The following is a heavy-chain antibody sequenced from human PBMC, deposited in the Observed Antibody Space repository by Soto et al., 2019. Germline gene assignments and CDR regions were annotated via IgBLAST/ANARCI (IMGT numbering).Heavy chain of an antibody. D-gene: IGHD4-17*01. J-gene: IGHJ4*02. V-gene: IGHV1-69*01. CDR3: AREVGYGVFSAALLD. CDR1: GGTFSSHS. Sequence: VQLMQSGAEVKQPGSSVKVSCKASGGTFSSHSINWVRQAPGQGLEWMGGIITLFGTANYAQNFQGRVTITADQSTSTVYMELNCLRSDDTAVYSCAREVGYGVFSAALLDWGQGTLVTVSS. CDR2: IITLFGTA.